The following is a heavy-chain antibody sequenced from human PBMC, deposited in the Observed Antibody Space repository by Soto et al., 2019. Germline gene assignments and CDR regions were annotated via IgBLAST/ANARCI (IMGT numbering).Heavy chain of an antibody. J-gene: IGHJ4*02. CDR1: AFSFSRVS. Sequence: GGCLRLSCEASAFSFSRVSMNWVSPVAGRGLEWVASTSSVSSETMYAGSVAGRLFLCREPAQNSPFLQMNTLRREESAISFCARVADWGPGTQVTV. CDR2: TSSVSSET. CDR3: ARVAD. V-gene: IGHV3-21*01.